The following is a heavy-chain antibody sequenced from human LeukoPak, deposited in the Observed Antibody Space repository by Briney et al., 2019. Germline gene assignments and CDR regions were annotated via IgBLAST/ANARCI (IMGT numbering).Heavy chain of an antibody. V-gene: IGHV6-1*01. CDR3: ARIVDGAPDY. Sequence: SQTLSLTCAIYGDSVSSNSAAWNWIRQSPSRGLEWLGRTYYRSKRSNNYAISVKRRISINPDTSKNQFSLQLNSVTPEDTAIYYCARIVDGAPDYWGQGTLVTVSS. CDR1: GDSVSSNSAA. D-gene: IGHD1-26*01. J-gene: IGHJ4*02. CDR2: TYYRSKRSN.